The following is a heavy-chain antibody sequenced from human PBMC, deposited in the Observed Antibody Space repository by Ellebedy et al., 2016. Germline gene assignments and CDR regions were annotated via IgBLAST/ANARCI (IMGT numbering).Heavy chain of an antibody. V-gene: IGHV3-30*18. D-gene: IGHD2/OR15-2a*01. CDR1: GFTFSRYG. CDR2: ISDDGNDK. CDR3: AKVRSPDFYRNYGMDV. J-gene: IGHJ6*02. Sequence: GESLKISXAASGFTFSRYGFHWVRQAPGKGLDWVAGISDDGNDKDYTDSVKGRFTISRDNSKFRVYLQMNSLGVEDTAVYYCAKVRSPDFYRNYGMDVWGPGTTVTVSS.